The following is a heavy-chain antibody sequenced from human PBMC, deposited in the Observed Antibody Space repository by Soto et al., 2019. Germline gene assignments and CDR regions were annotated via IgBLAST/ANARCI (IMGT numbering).Heavy chain of an antibody. D-gene: IGHD2-15*01. Sequence: GGSLSLSCAASGFTFSSYGMHWVRQAPGKGLEWVAVISYDGSNEYYADSVKGRFTISRDNSKNTLYLQVDSLRAEDTAVYYCAKDGYCSGGSCHPHPDYWGQGTLVTVSS. V-gene: IGHV3-30*18. CDR3: AKDGYCSGGSCHPHPDY. J-gene: IGHJ4*02. CDR2: ISYDGSNE. CDR1: GFTFSSYG.